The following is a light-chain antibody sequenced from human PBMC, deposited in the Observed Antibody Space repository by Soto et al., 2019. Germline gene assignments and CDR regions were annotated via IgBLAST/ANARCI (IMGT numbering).Light chain of an antibody. Sequence: EIVLTQSPGPLSLSPGERATLSCVASQSVSSSYLAWYQQKPGQAHRFLIYGASIRAPGIPDRVSGSESGKALNRTISRQEPEDFSVYYCQQYDRSPYTFGQGTKLEIK. CDR3: QQYDRSPYT. J-gene: IGKJ2*01. CDR2: GAS. CDR1: QSVSSSY. V-gene: IGKV3-20*01.